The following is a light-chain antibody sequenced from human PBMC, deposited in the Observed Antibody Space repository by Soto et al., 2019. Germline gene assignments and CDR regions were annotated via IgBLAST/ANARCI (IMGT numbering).Light chain of an antibody. Sequence: AIQLTQSPSSLSASVGDRVTITCRASQGIRNDLGWYQQKPGKAPKLLIYAASSLQSGVPSRFSGSASGTDFTLTISSLQPEDFATYYCLQDYSYLWTFGQGTKVEIK. CDR1: QGIRND. V-gene: IGKV1-6*01. CDR2: AAS. J-gene: IGKJ1*01. CDR3: LQDYSYLWT.